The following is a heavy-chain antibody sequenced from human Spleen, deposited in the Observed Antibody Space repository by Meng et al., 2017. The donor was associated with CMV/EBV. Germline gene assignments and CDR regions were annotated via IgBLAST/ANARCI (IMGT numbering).Heavy chain of an antibody. Sequence: ASVKVSCKASGYTFTSYGISWVRQAPGQGLEWMGWINPNSGGTNYAQKFQGRVTMTGDTSGSTAYMELSRLRYNDTAVYYCARGPRITTFGGSHGLDVWGPGTTVTVSS. CDR2: INPNSGGT. CDR1: GYTFTSYG. CDR3: ARGPRITTFGGSHGLDV. D-gene: IGHD3-3*01. V-gene: IGHV1-2*02. J-gene: IGHJ6*02.